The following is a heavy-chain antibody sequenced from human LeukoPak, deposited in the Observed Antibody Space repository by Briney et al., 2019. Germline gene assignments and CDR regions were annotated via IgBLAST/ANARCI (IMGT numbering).Heavy chain of an antibody. J-gene: IGHJ4*02. D-gene: IGHD6-13*01. V-gene: IGHV3-30-3*01. CDR1: GFTFSSYA. CDR3: AKDLLAAENY. CDR2: ISYDGSNK. Sequence: GGSLRLSCAASGFTFSSYAMHWVRQAPGKGLEWVAVISYDGSNKYYADSVKGRFTISRDNSKNTLYLQMNSLRAEDTAVYYCAKDLLAAENYWGQGTLVTVSS.